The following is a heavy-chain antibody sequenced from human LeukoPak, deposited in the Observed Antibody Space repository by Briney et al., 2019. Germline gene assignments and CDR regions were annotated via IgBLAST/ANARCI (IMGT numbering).Heavy chain of an antibody. J-gene: IGHJ6*04. CDR1: GFTFSSYA. Sequence: GGSLRLSCAASGFTFSSYAMSCVPHAPGKGLEGVSAISGSGGSTYYTDSVKGRFTISRDKSKKPLYLQMNSLRAEDTAVYYCANLAVAGLYYYYGMDVWGKGTTVTVSS. CDR2: ISGSGGST. CDR3: ANLAVAGLYYYYGMDV. V-gene: IGHV3-23*01. D-gene: IGHD6-19*01.